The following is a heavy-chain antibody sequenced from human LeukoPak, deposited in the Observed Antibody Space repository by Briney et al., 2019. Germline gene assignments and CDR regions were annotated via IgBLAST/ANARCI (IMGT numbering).Heavy chain of an antibody. D-gene: IGHD4-11*01. CDR2: IKQDGSEK. CDR1: GFTFSSYW. V-gene: IGHV3-7*01. J-gene: IGHJ6*02. Sequence: PGGSLRLSCAASGFTFSSYWMSWVRQAPGKGLEWVANIKQDGSEKYYVDSVKGRFTISRDNAKNSLYLQMNSLRAEDTAVYYCARRAVTHSYYYYGMDVWGQGTTVTVSS. CDR3: ARRAVTHSYYYYGMDV.